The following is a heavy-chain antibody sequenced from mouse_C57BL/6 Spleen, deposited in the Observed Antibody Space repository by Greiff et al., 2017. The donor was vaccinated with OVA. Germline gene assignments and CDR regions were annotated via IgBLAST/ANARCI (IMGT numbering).Heavy chain of an antibody. CDR1: GFTFSSYG. CDR3: ARHRGSSHWYFDV. J-gene: IGHJ1*03. Sequence: DVKLVESGGDLVKPGGSLKLSCAASGFTFSSYGMSWVRQTPDKRLEWVATISSGGSYTYYPDSVKGRFTISRDNAKNTLYLQMSSLKSEDTAMYYCARHRGSSHWYFDVWGTGTTVTVSS. D-gene: IGHD1-3*01. CDR2: ISSGGSYT. V-gene: IGHV5-6*02.